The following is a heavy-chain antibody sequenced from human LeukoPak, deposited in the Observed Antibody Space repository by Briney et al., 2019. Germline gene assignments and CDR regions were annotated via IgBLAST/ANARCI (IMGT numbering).Heavy chain of an antibody. V-gene: IGHV1-24*01. CDR2: FDPEDGET. Sequence: GASVKVSFKVSGYTLTELSMHWGRQAPGKGLELMGGFDPEDGETIYAQKVQGRVTMTEDTSTDTAYMELSRMRSEDTAVYYCATVAYCGGDCYPFDYWGQGTLVTVSS. CDR3: ATVAYCGGDCYPFDY. J-gene: IGHJ4*02. D-gene: IGHD2-21*02. CDR1: GYTLTELS.